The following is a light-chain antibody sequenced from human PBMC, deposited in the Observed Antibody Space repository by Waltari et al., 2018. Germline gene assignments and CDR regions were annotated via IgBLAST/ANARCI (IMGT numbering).Light chain of an antibody. V-gene: IGKV3-15*01. Sequence: ELLMKQSPATLSVSPGKAFPLPCRASPHVSTNLAWYQHKPGEAPRLLIAGASTRASGVPARFSGSGSGTEFTLTISSLQSEDSAIYYCQQYNVWPPSTFGQGTKLEIK. J-gene: IGKJ2*02. CDR1: PHVSTN. CDR2: GAS. CDR3: QQYNVWPPST.